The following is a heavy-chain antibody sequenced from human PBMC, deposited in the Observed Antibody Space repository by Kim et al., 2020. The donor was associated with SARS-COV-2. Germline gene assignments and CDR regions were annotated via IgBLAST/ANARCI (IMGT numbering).Heavy chain of an antibody. V-gene: IGHV3-21*01. Sequence: GGSLRLSCAASGFTFSSYSMNWVRQAPGKGLEWVSSISSSSSYIYYADSVKGRFTISRDNAKNSLYLQMNSLRAEDTAVYYCARVGPWNYDRFFDYWGQGTLVTVSS. CDR3: ARVGPWNYDRFFDY. CDR2: ISSSSSYI. CDR1: GFTFSSYS. D-gene: IGHD3-22*01. J-gene: IGHJ4*02.